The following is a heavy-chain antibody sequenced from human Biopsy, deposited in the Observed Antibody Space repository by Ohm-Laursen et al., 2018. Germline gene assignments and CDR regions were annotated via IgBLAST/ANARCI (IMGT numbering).Heavy chain of an antibody. Sequence: GTPSLTCTVSGDSISSYYWSWLRQSPGKGLDWIGYVYYTGSTDYNPSLQSRVTTTVDTSKTHFFLRLRSVTPAGTAIYYCARDRGYYSDRTVPGYFDLWGRGTLVTVSS. CDR3: ARDRGYYSDRTVPGYFDL. J-gene: IGHJ2*01. D-gene: IGHD3-22*01. CDR2: VYYTGST. V-gene: IGHV4-59*01. CDR1: GDSISSYY.